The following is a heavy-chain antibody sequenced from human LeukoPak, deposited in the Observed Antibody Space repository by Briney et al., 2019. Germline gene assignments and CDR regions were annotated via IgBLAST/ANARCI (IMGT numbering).Heavy chain of an antibody. CDR2: ISSNGGST. CDR3: AREHSTSWSDLDY. D-gene: IGHD6-13*01. V-gene: IGHV3-64*01. J-gene: IGHJ4*02. CDR1: GFTFSSYA. Sequence: PGGSLRLSCAASGFTFSSYAMHWVRQAPGKGLEYVSAISSNGGSTYYANSVKGRFTISRDNSKNTLYLQMGSLRAEDMAVYYCAREHSTSWSDLDYWGQGTLVTVSS.